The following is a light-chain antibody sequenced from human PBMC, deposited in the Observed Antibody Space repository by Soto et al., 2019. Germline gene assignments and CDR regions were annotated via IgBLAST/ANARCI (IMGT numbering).Light chain of an antibody. CDR1: HIGKKS. J-gene: IGLJ2*01. CDR3: QVWDSGSDHVV. V-gene: IGLV3-21*02. Sequence: SYELTQAPSVSVAPGQTARISCGGNHIGKKSVHWYQQRPGQAPVLVVSDDSDRPSGIPERFSGSNSGDTATLTITRVEAGDEADYYCQVWDSGSDHVVFGGGTQLTVL. CDR2: DDS.